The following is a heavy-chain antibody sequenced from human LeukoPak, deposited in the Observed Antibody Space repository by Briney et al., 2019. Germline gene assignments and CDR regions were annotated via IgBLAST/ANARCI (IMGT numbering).Heavy chain of an antibody. V-gene: IGHV3-48*03. J-gene: IGHJ6*04. D-gene: IGHD3-10*02. CDR1: GFTFSSYE. CDR2: ISSSGSTI. CDR3: AELGITMIGGV. Sequence: GGSLRLSCAASGFTFSSYEMNWVRQAPGKGLEWVSYISSSGSTIYYADSVKGRFTISRDNAKNSLYLQMNSLRAKDTAVYYCAELGITMIGGVWGKGTTVTISS.